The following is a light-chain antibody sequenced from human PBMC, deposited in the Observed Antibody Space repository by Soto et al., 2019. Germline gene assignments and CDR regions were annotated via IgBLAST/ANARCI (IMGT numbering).Light chain of an antibody. CDR2: AAS. CDR3: QQSYRHAFT. Sequence: DIQMTQSPSSLSASVGDRVTITCRASQSISSYLNWYQHKPVKATNLLIYAASSLQSVVPSRFSGSGSGTDFTLTISSLQPEDFATYYCQQSYRHAFTFRPWTTVDIK. J-gene: IGKJ3*01. CDR1: QSISSY. V-gene: IGKV1-39*01.